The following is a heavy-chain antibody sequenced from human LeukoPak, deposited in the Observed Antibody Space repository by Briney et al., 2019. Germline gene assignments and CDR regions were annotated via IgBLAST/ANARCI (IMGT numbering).Heavy chain of an antibody. V-gene: IGHV1-2*04. CDR3: ARGNVAAAGIFYYYYGMDV. CDR1: GYTFTGYY. Sequence: ASVKVSCKASGYTFTGYYMHWVRQAPGQGLEWMGWINPDSGGTNYAQKFQGWVTMTRDTSISTAYMERSRLRSDDTAVYYCARGNVAAAGIFYYYYGMDVWGKGTTVTVSS. CDR2: INPDSGGT. D-gene: IGHD6-13*01. J-gene: IGHJ6*04.